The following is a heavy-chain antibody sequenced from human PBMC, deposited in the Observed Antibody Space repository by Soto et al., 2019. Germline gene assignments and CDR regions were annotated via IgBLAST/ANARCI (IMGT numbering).Heavy chain of an antibody. V-gene: IGHV1-69*01. D-gene: IGHD1-26*01. CDR2: IIPIFGTA. Sequence: QVQLVQSGAEVKKPGSSVKVSCKASGGTFSSYSINWVRQAPGQGLEWMGEIIPIFGTANYAQKFQGRVTITADESTSTVYMELSSLRSEDTDVYYCARDGGRHSGGIDYWGQGTLVTVSS. J-gene: IGHJ4*02. CDR3: ARDGGRHSGGIDY. CDR1: GGTFSSYS.